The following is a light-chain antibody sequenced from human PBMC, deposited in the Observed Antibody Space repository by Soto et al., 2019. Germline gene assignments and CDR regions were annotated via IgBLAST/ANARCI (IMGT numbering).Light chain of an antibody. V-gene: IGKV1-8*01. CDR2: GAS. Sequence: AIRMTQSPSSFSASIGDRVTITCRASQGISSYLAWYQQKPGKAPQILIYGASTLQTGVASRFSGSGSATDFTLTISSLQPEDSAAYYCQQYNSYWTFGQGTKVDIK. CDR1: QGISSY. J-gene: IGKJ1*01. CDR3: QQYNSYWT.